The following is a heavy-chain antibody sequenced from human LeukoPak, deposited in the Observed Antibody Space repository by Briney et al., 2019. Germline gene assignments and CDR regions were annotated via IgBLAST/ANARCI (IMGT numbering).Heavy chain of an antibody. D-gene: IGHD3-10*01. CDR1: GGSISSGDYY. CDR3: ARDAMVRGVINDDAFDI. CDR2: IYYSGST. V-gene: IGHV4-30-4*01. Sequence: SETLSLTCTVSGGSISSGDYYWSWIRQPPGKGLEWIGYIYYSGSTYYNPSLKSRVTISVDTSKNQFSLKLSPVTAADTAVYYCARDAMVRGVINDDAFDIWGQGTMVTVSS. J-gene: IGHJ3*02.